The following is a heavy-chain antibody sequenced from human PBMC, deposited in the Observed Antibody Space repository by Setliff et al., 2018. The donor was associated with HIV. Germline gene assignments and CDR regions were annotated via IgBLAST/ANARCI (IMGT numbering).Heavy chain of an antibody. CDR3: VRLGADYSNSAFVY. CDR1: GGSISSSSYY. J-gene: IGHJ4*02. D-gene: IGHD4-4*01. V-gene: IGHV4-39*01. Sequence: SETLSLTCTVSGGSISSSSYYWGWIRQPPGKGLEWIGSIYYSGSTYYTPFIKSRVTISGDTSKNQVSLRLSYVTAADTAVYYCVRLGADYSNSAFVYWGQGAPVTVSS. CDR2: IYYSGST.